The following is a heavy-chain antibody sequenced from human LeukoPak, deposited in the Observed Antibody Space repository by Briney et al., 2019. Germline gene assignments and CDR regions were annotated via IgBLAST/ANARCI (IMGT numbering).Heavy chain of an antibody. J-gene: IGHJ5*02. Sequence: PSQTLSLTCTVSGGSISSGGYYWSWIRQPPGKGLEWIGYIYHSGSTYYNPSLKSRVTISVDRSKNQFSLKLSSVTAADTAVYYCARVRRVVPAAKIWFDPWGQGTLVTVSS. CDR1: GGSISSGGYY. CDR2: IYHSGST. CDR3: ARVRRVVPAAKIWFDP. V-gene: IGHV4-30-2*01. D-gene: IGHD2-2*01.